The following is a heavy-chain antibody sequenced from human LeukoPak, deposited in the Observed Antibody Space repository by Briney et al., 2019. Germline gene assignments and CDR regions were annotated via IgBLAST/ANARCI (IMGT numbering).Heavy chain of an antibody. CDR3: AKILFSFMYSSSFDY. J-gene: IGHJ4*02. Sequence: GGSLRLSCAASGFTFDDYAMHWVRQAPGKGLEWVSGISWNSGSIGYADSVKGRFTISRDNAKKSLYLQMNSLRAEDTALYYCAKILFSFMYSSSFDYWGQGTLVTVSS. CDR1: GFTFDDYA. D-gene: IGHD6-13*01. CDR2: ISWNSGSI. V-gene: IGHV3-9*01.